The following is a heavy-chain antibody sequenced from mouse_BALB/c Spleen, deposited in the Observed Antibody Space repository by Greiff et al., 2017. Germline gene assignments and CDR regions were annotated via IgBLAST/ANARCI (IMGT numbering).Heavy chain of an antibody. D-gene: IGHD2-4*01. J-gene: IGHJ3*01. CDR3: ARGDYDYDRGFAY. V-gene: IGHV1-54*01. CDR1: GYAFTNYL. Sequence: QVQLKQSGAELVRPGTSVKVSCKASGYAFTNYLIEWVKQRPGQGLEWIGVINPGSGGTNYNEKFKGKATLTADKSSSTAYMQLSSLTSDDSAVYFCARGDYDYDRGFAYWGQGTLVTVSA. CDR2: INPGSGGT.